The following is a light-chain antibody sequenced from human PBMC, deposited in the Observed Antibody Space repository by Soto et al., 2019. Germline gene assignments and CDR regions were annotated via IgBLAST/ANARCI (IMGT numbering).Light chain of an antibody. CDR3: QKSSGAPFT. CDR1: QDLGNS. CDR2: AAL. Sequence: DIRMTQTPSSLSASVGDRVTITCRASQDLGNSLAWYQQKPGKVPALLIYAALTLQSGVPSRFSGSGSGTELTLTISSLQPEDVATYYCQKSSGAPFTFGPGAKVEI. J-gene: IGKJ3*01. V-gene: IGKV1-27*01.